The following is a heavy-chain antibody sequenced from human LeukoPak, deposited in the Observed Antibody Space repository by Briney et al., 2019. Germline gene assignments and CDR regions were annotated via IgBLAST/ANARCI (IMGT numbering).Heavy chain of an antibody. Sequence: GASVKVSCKAAGYSFTTFHINWVRQAPGQGPEWMGWVKPDTGNTGFAQKFQGRVTITQNSSLTTVYMELSSLTSEDTAVYYCARRGLVAGIYDLVYGFDLWGQGTMVTVSS. CDR3: ARRGLVAGIYDLVYGFDL. J-gene: IGHJ3*01. D-gene: IGHD3/OR15-3a*01. CDR1: GYSFTTFH. V-gene: IGHV1-8*03. CDR2: VKPDTGNT.